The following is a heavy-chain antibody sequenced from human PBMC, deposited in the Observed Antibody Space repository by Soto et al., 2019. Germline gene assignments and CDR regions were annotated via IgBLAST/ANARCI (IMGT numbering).Heavy chain of an antibody. Sequence: GGSLRLSCAASGFTFSSYGMSWVRQAPGKGLEWVSAISGSGGSTYYADSVKGRFTISRDNSKNTLYLQMNSLRAEDTAVYYCAKSNYDFWSGYSYSFDYWGQGTLVTVSS. D-gene: IGHD3-3*01. V-gene: IGHV3-23*01. CDR2: ISGSGGST. CDR1: GFTFSSYG. J-gene: IGHJ4*02. CDR3: AKSNYDFWSGYSYSFDY.